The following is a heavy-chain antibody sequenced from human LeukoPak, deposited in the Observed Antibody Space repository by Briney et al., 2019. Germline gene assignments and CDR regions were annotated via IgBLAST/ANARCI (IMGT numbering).Heavy chain of an antibody. CDR3: ARSPVEVDGFDI. CDR1: GFTVSSNC. D-gene: IGHD2-2*01. CDR2: INSDGSST. J-gene: IGHJ3*02. V-gene: IGHV3-74*01. Sequence: GGSLRLSCAASGFTVSSNCMSWVRQAPGKGLVWVSRINSDGSSTSYADSVKGRCSISRDNAKNTLYLQMNSQRAEDTAVYYCARSPVEVDGFDIWGQGTMVTVSS.